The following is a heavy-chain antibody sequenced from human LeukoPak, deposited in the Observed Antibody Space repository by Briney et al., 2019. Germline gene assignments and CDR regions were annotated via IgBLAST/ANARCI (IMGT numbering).Heavy chain of an antibody. CDR2: VSYVGGT. D-gene: IGHD2-21*01. J-gene: IGHJ6*03. CDR1: GTSITNYY. Sequence: PSETLSLTCSVSGTSITNYYWSWIRQSPEKGLEWIGYVSYVGGTKYHPSFKSRVSISIDSSNSHFSLRLTSMTAADTAVYYFGRVGGDYSYYYMDVWGKGTSGTVSS. V-gene: IGHV4-59*12. CDR3: GRVGGDYSYYYMDV.